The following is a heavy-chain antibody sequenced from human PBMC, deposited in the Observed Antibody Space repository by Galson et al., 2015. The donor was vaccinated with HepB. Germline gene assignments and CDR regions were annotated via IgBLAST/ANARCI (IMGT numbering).Heavy chain of an antibody. CDR2: INHSGST. D-gene: IGHD2-21*01. Sequence: ETLSLTCAVYGGSFSGYYWSWIRQPPGKGLEWIGEINHSGSTNYNPSLKSRVTISVDTSKNQFSLKLSSVTAADTAVYYCARGSRVRLHIVVVIAIAFDYWGQGTLVTVSS. CDR1: GGSFSGYY. J-gene: IGHJ4*02. CDR3: ARGSRVRLHIVVVIAIAFDY. V-gene: IGHV4-34*01.